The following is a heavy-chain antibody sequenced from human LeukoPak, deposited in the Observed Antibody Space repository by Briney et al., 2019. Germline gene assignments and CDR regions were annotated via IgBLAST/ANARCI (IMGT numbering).Heavy chain of an antibody. CDR3: AKPFGFLEWLYGGYFDS. D-gene: IGHD3-3*01. V-gene: IGHV4-59*01. J-gene: IGHJ4*02. CDR2: IYFSGST. Sequence: SETLSLTCSVSGASISSYYWSWIRQPPGKGLEWIGYIYFSGSTKYNPSLKSRVTISVDTSKNQYSLKLSSVTAADTAVYYCAKPFGFLEWLYGGYFDSWGQGTLVTVSS. CDR1: GASISSYY.